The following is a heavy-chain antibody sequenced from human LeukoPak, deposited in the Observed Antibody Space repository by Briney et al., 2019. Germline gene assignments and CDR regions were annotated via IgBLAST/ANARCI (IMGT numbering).Heavy chain of an antibody. CDR3: ARASFAYCGGDCPYYFDY. Sequence: SETLSLTCTVSGGSISSYYWSWIRQPPGKGLEWIGYIYYSGSTNYNPSLKSRVTISVDTSKNQFSLKLSSVTAADTAVYYCARASFAYCGGDCPYYFDYWGQGTLVTVSS. D-gene: IGHD2-21*02. CDR1: GGSISSYY. CDR2: IYYSGST. V-gene: IGHV4-59*01. J-gene: IGHJ4*02.